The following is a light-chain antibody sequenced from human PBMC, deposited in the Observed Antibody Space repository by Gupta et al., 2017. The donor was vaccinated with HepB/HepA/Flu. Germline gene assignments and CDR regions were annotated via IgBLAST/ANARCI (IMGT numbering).Light chain of an antibody. CDR3: QSYDSSLSGSEL. CDR1: SSNIGAGYD. V-gene: IGLV1-40*01. Sequence: QSVLTQPPSVSGAPGQRVTISCPGCSSNIGAGYDVHWYQQFPGTAPKLLIYVNSNRPSGVPDRFSGSKSGTSASLAITGLQAEDEADYYCQSYDSSLSGSELFGGGTKLTVL. CDR2: VNS. J-gene: IGLJ2*01.